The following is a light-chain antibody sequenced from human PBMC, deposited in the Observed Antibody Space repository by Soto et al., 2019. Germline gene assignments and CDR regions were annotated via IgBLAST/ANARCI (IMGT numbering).Light chain of an antibody. CDR2: DVS. V-gene: IGLV2-14*01. CDR3: SSYTTGTTPYV. Sequence: QSVLTQPASVSGSPGQSITISCTGTSSDVGGYNYVSWYQQHPGKAPKFMIYDVSNRPSGVSNRFSGSKSGNTASLTISGLQAEGDADYYCSSYTTGTTPYVFGSVTKVTVL. CDR1: SSDVGGYNY. J-gene: IGLJ1*01.